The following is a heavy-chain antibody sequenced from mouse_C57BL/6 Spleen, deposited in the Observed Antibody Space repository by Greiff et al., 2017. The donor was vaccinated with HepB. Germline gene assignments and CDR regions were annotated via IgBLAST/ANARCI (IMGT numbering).Heavy chain of an antibody. CDR1: GFTFSSYA. Sequence: EVQGVESGGGLVKPGGSLKLSCAASGFTFSSYAMSWVRQTPEKRLEWVATISDGGSYTYYPDNVKGRFTISRDNAKNNLYLQMSHLKSEDTAMYYCARGPRYFDVWGTGTTVTVSS. CDR3: ARGPRYFDV. CDR2: ISDGGSYT. V-gene: IGHV5-4*01. J-gene: IGHJ1*03.